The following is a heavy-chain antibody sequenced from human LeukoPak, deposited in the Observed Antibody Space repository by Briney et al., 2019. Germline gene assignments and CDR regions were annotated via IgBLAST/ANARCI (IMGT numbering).Heavy chain of an antibody. CDR3: ARGLQTDYLPSYYYYMDV. CDR1: GYTFTGYY. J-gene: IGHJ6*03. CDR2: INPNSGGT. Sequence: ASVKVSCKASGYTFTGYYMHWVRQAPGQGLEWMGRINPNSGGTNYAQKSQGRVTMTRDTSISTAYMELSRLRSDDTAVYYCARGLQTDYLPSYYYYMDVWGKGTTVTVSS. V-gene: IGHV1-2*06. D-gene: IGHD3-10*01.